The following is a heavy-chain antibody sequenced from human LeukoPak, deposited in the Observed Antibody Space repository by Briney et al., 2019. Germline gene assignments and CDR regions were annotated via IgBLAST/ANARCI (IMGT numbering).Heavy chain of an antibody. D-gene: IGHD1-26*01. CDR1: GFTFSSYS. CDR2: ISSSSSYI. CDR3: ARTRGSYPFDY. J-gene: IGHJ4*02. V-gene: IGHV3-21*01. Sequence: GSLRLSCAASGFTFSSYSMNWVRQAPGKGLEWVSSISSSSSYIYYADSVKGRFTISRDNAKNSLYLQMSSLRAEDTAVYYCARTRGSYPFDYWGQGTLVTVSS.